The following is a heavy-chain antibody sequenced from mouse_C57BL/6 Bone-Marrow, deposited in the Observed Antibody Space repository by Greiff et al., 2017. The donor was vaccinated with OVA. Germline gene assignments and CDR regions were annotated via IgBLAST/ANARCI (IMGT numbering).Heavy chain of an antibody. J-gene: IGHJ3*01. CDR1: GFSLSTSGMG. CDR3: ARRGDGYSAWFAY. Sequence: QVTLKVSGPGLLQSSQTLSLTCSFSGFSLSTSGMGVSWIRQPSGKGLEWLAHIYWDDDKRYNPSLKSRLTISKDTSRNQVFLKITSVDTADTATYYCARRGDGYSAWFAYWGQGTLVTVSA. D-gene: IGHD2-3*01. CDR2: IYWDDDK. V-gene: IGHV8-12*01.